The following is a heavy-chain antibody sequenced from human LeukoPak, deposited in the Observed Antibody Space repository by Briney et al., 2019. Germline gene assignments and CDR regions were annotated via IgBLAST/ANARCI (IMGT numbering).Heavy chain of an antibody. CDR2: IYTSRST. CDR1: GGSISSYY. Sequence: SETLSLTCTVSGGSISSYYWSWIRQPAGKVLEWIGRIYTSRSTNYNPSLKSRVTISVDTSKNQFSLKLSSVTAADTAVYYCAVDSVRGVLGFDPWGQGTLVTVSS. D-gene: IGHD3-10*01. CDR3: AVDSVRGVLGFDP. V-gene: IGHV4-4*07. J-gene: IGHJ5*02.